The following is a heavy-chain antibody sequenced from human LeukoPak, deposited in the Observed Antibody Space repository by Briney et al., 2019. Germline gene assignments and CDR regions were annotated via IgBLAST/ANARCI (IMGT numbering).Heavy chain of an antibody. Sequence: GVSLSRSCTASGFAVSSSYMSWVRQAPGKELEGGSVLYSTSNAYFADSVKGRFTMPRHSSKNTLYLQMNSLRPEDTAVYYCARGTTLTTRAFDIWGQGTLVTVSS. V-gene: IGHV3-53*04. CDR1: GFAVSSSY. CDR3: ARGTTLTTRAFDI. CDR2: LYSTSNA. D-gene: IGHD4-17*01. J-gene: IGHJ3*02.